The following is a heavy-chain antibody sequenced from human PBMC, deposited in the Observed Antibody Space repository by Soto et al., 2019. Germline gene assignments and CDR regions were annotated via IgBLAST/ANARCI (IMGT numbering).Heavy chain of an antibody. D-gene: IGHD3-22*01. CDR1: GYTFTSYG. CDR3: ARDLHDISMGYDSGDY. J-gene: IGHJ4*02. V-gene: IGHV1-18*01. Sequence: ASVKVSCKASGYTFTSYGISWVRQAPGQGLEWMGWISAYNGNTNYAQKLQGRVTMTTDTSMSTAYMELRSLRSDDTAVYYCARDLHDISMGYDSGDYWGQGTLVTVSS. CDR2: ISAYNGNT.